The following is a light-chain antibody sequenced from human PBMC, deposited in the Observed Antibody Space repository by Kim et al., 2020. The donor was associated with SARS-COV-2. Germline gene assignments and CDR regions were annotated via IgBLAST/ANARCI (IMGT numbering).Light chain of an antibody. CDR1: QSINIW. Sequence: DIQMTQSPSTLSTSVGDRVTITCRASQSINIWFAWYQQKPGKAPNLLIYDASILESGVPSRFSGSGSGTQFTLTISSLQPDDFATYFCQEYKSKSWTFGQGTKVDIK. CDR2: DAS. J-gene: IGKJ1*01. CDR3: QEYKSKSWT. V-gene: IGKV1-5*01.